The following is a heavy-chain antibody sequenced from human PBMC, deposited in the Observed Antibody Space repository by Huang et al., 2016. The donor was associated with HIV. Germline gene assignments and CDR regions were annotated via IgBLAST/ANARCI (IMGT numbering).Heavy chain of an antibody. J-gene: IGHJ3*01. D-gene: IGHD1-1*01. Sequence: QVQLQESGQGLVKPSDTLSLTCIVSGDSVDSSSSYWGWVRQPPGKGLEWMGSIYSNGNTYCSKYLKSRITISVDTSKNHFSLNLKTVTAADTAVYYCSRGPSTPATELWGQGTMVTVSS. CDR1: GDSVDSSSSY. CDR2: IYSNGNT. V-gene: IGHV4-39*02. CDR3: SRGPSTPATEL.